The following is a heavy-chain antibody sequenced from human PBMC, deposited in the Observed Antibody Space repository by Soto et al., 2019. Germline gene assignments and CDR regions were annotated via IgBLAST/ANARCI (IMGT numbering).Heavy chain of an antibody. CDR3: AHSNGRDYYDSSGYAFDY. D-gene: IGHD3-22*01. CDR1: GFSLSTSGVG. V-gene: IGHV2-5*02. Sequence: QITLKESGPTLVKPTQTLTLTCTFSGFSLSTSGVGVGWTGQPPGKALEWLALIYWDDDKRYSPSLKSRLTITKDTSKNQVVLTMTNMDPVDTATYYCAHSNGRDYYDSSGYAFDYWGQGTLVTVSS. J-gene: IGHJ4*02. CDR2: IYWDDDK.